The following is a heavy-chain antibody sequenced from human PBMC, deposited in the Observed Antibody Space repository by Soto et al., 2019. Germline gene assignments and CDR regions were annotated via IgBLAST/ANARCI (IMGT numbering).Heavy chain of an antibody. CDR1: VYTFTSYY. J-gene: IGHJ3*02. D-gene: IGHD3-22*01. Sequence: ASVKVSCKASVYTFTSYYMHWVRQAPGQGLEWMGIINPSGGSTSYAQKFQGRVTMTRDTSTSTVYMELSSLRSEDTAVYYCARRGAPTHYYDSSGSHDAFDIWGQGTMVTVSS. V-gene: IGHV1-46*01. CDR3: ARRGAPTHYYDSSGSHDAFDI. CDR2: INPSGGST.